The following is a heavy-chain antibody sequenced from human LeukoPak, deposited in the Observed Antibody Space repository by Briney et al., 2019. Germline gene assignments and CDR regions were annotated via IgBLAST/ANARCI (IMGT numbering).Heavy chain of an antibody. V-gene: IGHV4-61*01. CDR3: ARRSSDGYYYYYMDV. Sequence: PSGTLSLTCSVSGGSVRSGSYYWSWIRQPPGKGLEWIGYIHYSGSANYNPSLKSRVTISVDTSKNQFSLKVSSVTAADTAVYYCARRSSDGYYYYYMDVWGKGTTVTVSS. J-gene: IGHJ6*03. CDR1: GGSVRSGSYY. D-gene: IGHD3-10*01. CDR2: IHYSGSA.